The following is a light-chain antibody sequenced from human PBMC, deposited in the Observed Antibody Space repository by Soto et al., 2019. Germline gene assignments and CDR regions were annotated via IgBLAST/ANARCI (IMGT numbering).Light chain of an antibody. J-gene: IGKJ1*01. CDR2: KAS. Sequence: DIQMTQSPSTLSASVGDRLTITCRASQSISGWLDWYQQKPGKDPKLLIYKASSLESGVPSRFSVSGSGTEFTLSTRSPHPDDFATLCGQQYNSYSPFGQGTNMEIK. CDR3: QQYNSYSP. CDR1: QSISGW. V-gene: IGKV1-5*03.